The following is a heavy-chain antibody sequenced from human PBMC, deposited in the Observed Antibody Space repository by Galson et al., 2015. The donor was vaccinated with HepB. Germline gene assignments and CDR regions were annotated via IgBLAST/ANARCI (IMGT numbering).Heavy chain of an antibody. CDR2: ILYDGSKE. J-gene: IGHJ4*02. CDR3: AKDSTGVYFDS. CDR1: GFTFSNYG. V-gene: IGHV3-30*18. D-gene: IGHD7-27*01. Sequence: SLRLSCAASGFTFSNYGMHWVRQAPGKGLEWVAIILYDGSKEYYADSVKGRFTISRDNSKNTVYLVMNSLTAEDTAVYYCAKDSTGVYFDSWAREPWSPSPQ.